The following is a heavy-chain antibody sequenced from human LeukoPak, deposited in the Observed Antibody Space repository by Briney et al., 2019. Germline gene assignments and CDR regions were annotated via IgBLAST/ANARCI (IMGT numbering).Heavy chain of an antibody. D-gene: IGHD3-10*02. CDR3: AELGITMIGGV. CDR1: GFTFRSYA. J-gene: IGHJ6*04. Sequence: PGGSLRLSCAASGFTFRSYAMSWVRQAPGKGLEWVSGFGGSDGSTYYADSVKGRFTISRDDSKNTLYLQMNSLRADDTAVYYCAELGITMIGGVWGKGTTVTISS. V-gene: IGHV3-23*01. CDR2: FGGSDGST.